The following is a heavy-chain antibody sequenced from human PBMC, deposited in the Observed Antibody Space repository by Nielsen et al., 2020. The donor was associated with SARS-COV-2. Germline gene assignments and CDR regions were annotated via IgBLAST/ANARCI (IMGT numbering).Heavy chain of an antibody. Sequence: GESLKISCAASGFTFRSYAMHWVRQSLGKGLEWVAVISYDGSNKYYADSVRGRFTISRDNSENTLYLQMNSLRGDDWAVYYCAKGDGYKSHFDYWGQGTLVTVSS. CDR3: AKGDGYKSHFDY. V-gene: IGHV3-30*18. CDR2: ISYDGSNK. CDR1: GFTFRSYA. J-gene: IGHJ4*02. D-gene: IGHD5-24*01.